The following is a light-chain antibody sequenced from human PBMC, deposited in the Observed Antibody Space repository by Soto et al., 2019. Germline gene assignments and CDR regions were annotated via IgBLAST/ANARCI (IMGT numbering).Light chain of an antibody. Sequence: EIVFTQSPATLSLSPGERATLTCRASQSVTSYLAWYQQKPGQAPRLLIYDASNRATGIPARFSGSGSGTDFTLTISSLEPEDFAVYYCQQRSDWPFTFGPGTKLDIK. CDR1: QSVTSY. V-gene: IGKV3-11*01. CDR2: DAS. CDR3: QQRSDWPFT. J-gene: IGKJ3*01.